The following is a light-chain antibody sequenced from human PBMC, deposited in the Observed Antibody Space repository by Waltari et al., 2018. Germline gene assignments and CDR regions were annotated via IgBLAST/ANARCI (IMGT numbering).Light chain of an antibody. CDR2: WAS. CDR3: QQYYSTPYT. J-gene: IGKJ2*01. CDR1: QSVLYSSNNKNY. Sequence: DIVMTQSPDSLAVSLGERATINCESSQSVLYSSNNKNYLAWYQQKPGQPPKLLIYWASTRESGVPDRFSGSGSGTDSTLTISSLQAEDVAVYYCQQYYSTPYTFGQGTKLEIK. V-gene: IGKV4-1*01.